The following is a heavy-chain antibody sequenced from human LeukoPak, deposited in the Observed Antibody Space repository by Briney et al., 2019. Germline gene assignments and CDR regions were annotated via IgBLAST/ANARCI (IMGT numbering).Heavy chain of an antibody. D-gene: IGHD2-15*01. V-gene: IGHV3-7*03. CDR2: IKQDGSEK. J-gene: IGHJ4*02. CDR1: GFTFSSYW. CDR3: AKSPVSSCRGSFCYPFDY. Sequence: GGSLRLSCAASGFTFSSYWMSWVRQAPGKGLEWVANIKQDGSEKYYVDSVKGRFTISRDNSRNTLYLQMNTLRAEDTAVYFCAKSPVSSCRGSFCYPFDYWGQGNLVTVPS.